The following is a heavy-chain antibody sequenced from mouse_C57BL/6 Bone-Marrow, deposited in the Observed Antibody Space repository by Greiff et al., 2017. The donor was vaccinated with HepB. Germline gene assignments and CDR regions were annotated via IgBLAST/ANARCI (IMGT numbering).Heavy chain of an antibody. Sequence: DVHLVESGEGLVKPGGSLKLSCAASGFTFSSYAMSWVRQTPEKRLEWVAYISSGGDYIYYADTVKGRFTISRDNARNTLYLQMSSLKSEDTAMYYCTRDQTTVVAPPYWYFDVWGTGTTVTVSS. V-gene: IGHV5-9-1*02. J-gene: IGHJ1*03. CDR2: ISSGGDYI. D-gene: IGHD1-1*01. CDR3: TRDQTTVVAPPYWYFDV. CDR1: GFTFSSYA.